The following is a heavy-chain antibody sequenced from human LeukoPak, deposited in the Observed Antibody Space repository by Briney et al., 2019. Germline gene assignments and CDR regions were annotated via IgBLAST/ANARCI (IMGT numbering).Heavy chain of an antibody. D-gene: IGHD3-3*01. J-gene: IGHJ4*02. V-gene: IGHV1-2*02. CDR3: ARVLRFLEWEFDY. CDR1: GYTFTGYY. Sequence: ASVKVSCKASGYTFTGYYMHWVRQAPGQGLEWMGWINPNSGGTNYAQKFQGRVTMTRDTSISTAYMELSRLRSDDTAVYYCARVLRFLEWEFDYWGQGTLVTVFS. CDR2: INPNSGGT.